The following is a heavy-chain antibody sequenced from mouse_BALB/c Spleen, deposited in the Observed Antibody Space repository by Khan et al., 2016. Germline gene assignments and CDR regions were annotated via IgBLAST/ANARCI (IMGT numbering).Heavy chain of an antibody. Sequence: QVQLKESGPGLVAPSQSVSITCTASGFSLTSYGVHWVRQPPGKGLEWLGGIWAGGSTNYNSAHMSRMSISKDNSKSHAVLKLNSMQTDDTAMYYCARETGTGFAYWGQGTLVTVSA. D-gene: IGHD2-14*01. CDR1: GFSLTSYG. V-gene: IGHV2-9*02. CDR2: IWAGGST. CDR3: ARETGTGFAY. J-gene: IGHJ3*01.